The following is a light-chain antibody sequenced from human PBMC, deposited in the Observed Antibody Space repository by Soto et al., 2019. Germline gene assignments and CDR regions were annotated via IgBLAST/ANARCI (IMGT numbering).Light chain of an antibody. CDR2: GTS. Sequence: EIVLTQSPATLSLSPGERATLSCRASQTVSRSDLAWFQQKPGHAPRLLIYGTSTTATGIPVRFTGSGAGTDFTLTISSLQPEDFAVYFCHQDINLPWTFGQGTKVDI. J-gene: IGKJ1*01. V-gene: IGKV3D-7*01. CDR3: HQDINLPWT. CDR1: QTVSRSD.